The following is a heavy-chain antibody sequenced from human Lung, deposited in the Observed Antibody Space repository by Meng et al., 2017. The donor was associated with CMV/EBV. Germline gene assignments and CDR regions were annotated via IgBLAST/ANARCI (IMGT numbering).Heavy chain of an antibody. Sequence: LXCAASGFTVSSNYMSWVRQAPGKGLEWVSVIYSGGSTYYADSVKGRFTISRDNSKNTLYLQMNSLRAEDTAVYYCARHNTYYYDAFLGTFDIWGQAXMVTVSS. CDR3: ARHNTYYYDAFLGTFDI. V-gene: IGHV3-53*01. D-gene: IGHD3-22*01. CDR2: IYSGGST. J-gene: IGHJ3*02. CDR1: GFTVSSNY.